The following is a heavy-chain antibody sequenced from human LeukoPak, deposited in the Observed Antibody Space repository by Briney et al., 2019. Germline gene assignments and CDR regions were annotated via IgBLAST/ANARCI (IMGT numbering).Heavy chain of an antibody. CDR3: AKGRQQLVRGSADY. CDR2: ISYDGSNK. CDR1: GFTFSSYA. D-gene: IGHD6-13*01. J-gene: IGHJ4*02. Sequence: GGSLRLSCAASGFTFSSYAMHWVRQAPGKGLEWVAVISYDGSNKYYADSVKGRFTISRDNSKNTLYLQVNSLRAEDTALYYCAKGRQQLVRGSADYWGQGTLVTVSS. V-gene: IGHV3-30*04.